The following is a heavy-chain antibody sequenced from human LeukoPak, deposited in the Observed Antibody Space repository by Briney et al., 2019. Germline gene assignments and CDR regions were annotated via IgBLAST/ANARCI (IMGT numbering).Heavy chain of an antibody. D-gene: IGHD3-3*01. CDR1: GFTFTRYW. V-gene: IGHV3-7*01. Sequence: PGGSLRLSCAASGFTFTRYWMAWVRQAPGEGLEWVANIKQDGNEQYHVDSVRGRFTMSRDNTKNIVFLQMDSLRVEDTAVYYCARVSRSGYYGEYWGQGTTVTVSS. CDR2: IKQDGNEQ. J-gene: IGHJ4*02. CDR3: ARVSRSGYYGEY.